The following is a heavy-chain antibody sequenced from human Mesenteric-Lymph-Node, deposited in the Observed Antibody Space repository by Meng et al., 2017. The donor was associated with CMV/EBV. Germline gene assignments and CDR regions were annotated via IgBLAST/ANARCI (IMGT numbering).Heavy chain of an antibody. J-gene: IGHJ6*02. CDR2: IYYSGIT. D-gene: IGHD4-23*01. V-gene: IGHV4-59*01. CDR1: GGSISSYY. Sequence: GSLRLSCTVSGGSISSYYWSWIRQPPGKGLEWIAYIYYSGITNYDPSLKSRVTISVDTSKNQFSLKLSSVTAADTAVYYCARERRGNSRLDYYYGMDVWGQGTTVTVSS. CDR3: ARERRGNSRLDYYYGMDV.